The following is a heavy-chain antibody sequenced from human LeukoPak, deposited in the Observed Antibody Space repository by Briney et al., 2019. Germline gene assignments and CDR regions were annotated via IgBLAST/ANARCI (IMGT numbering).Heavy chain of an antibody. J-gene: IGHJ3*01. Sequence: GGSLRLSCAASGFTLRSYWMHWVRQAPGKGLLWFSRIDRDGSSTSYADAVKGRLTISRDNAKNTLYLQMNSLRAEDTAVYYCARVRVHSGRYHAADAFDVWGQGTMVTVSS. CDR1: GFTLRSYW. V-gene: IGHV3-74*01. CDR3: ARVRVHSGRYHAADAFDV. D-gene: IGHD1-26*01. CDR2: IDRDGSST.